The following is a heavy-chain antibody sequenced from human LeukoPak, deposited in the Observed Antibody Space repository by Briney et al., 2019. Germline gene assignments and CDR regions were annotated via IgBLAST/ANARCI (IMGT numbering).Heavy chain of an antibody. CDR3: GREVYGDSSFDY. CDR2: INPNSGGT. V-gene: IGHV1-2*02. D-gene: IGHD4-17*01. CDR1: GYSFSDNY. J-gene: IGHJ4*02. Sequence: ASVKVSCKASGYSFSDNYMHWVRQAPGQGLEWMGWINPNSGGTNYAQKFQGRVTMTRDASISTAYLELSRLRSDDTAVYYCGREVYGDSSFDYWGQATLLTVSS.